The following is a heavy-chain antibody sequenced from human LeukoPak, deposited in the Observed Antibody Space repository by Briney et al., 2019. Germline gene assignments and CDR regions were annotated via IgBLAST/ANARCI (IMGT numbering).Heavy chain of an antibody. CDR1: GYTFTSYG. J-gene: IGHJ4*02. CDR3: ARGDLRYFDWLNAFDY. V-gene: IGHV1-18*01. Sequence: ASVKVSCKASGYTFTSYGISWVRQAPGQGLEWMGWISAYNGNTNYAQKLQGSVTMTTDKSTSTAYMELRSLRSDDTAVYYCARGDLRYFDWLNAFDYWGQGTLLTVCS. D-gene: IGHD3-9*01. CDR2: ISAYNGNT.